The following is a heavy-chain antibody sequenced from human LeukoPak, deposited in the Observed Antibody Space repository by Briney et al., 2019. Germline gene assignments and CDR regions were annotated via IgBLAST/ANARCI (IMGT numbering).Heavy chain of an antibody. CDR3: ARDLGGGSYGGYY. CDR2: ISGSGGRT. J-gene: IGHJ4*02. V-gene: IGHV3-23*01. D-gene: IGHD1-26*01. Sequence: PGGSLRLSCAASGFTFSSYAMSWVRQAPGKGLEWVSAISGSGGRTYYADSVKGRFTISRDNAKNSLYLQMNSLRAEDTAVYYCARDLGGGSYGGYYWGQGTLVTVSS. CDR1: GFTFSSYA.